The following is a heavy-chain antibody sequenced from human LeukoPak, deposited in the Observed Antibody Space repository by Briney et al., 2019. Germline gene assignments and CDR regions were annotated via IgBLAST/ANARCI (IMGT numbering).Heavy chain of an antibody. CDR2: IIPIFGTA. CDR1: GGTFSSYA. D-gene: IGHD3-22*01. V-gene: IGHV1-69*05. J-gene: IGHJ5*02. CDR3: AIYYYDSSGRDRWFDP. Sequence: GASVKVSCKASGGTFSSYAISWVRQAPGQGLEWMGGIIPIFGTANYAQKFQGRVTITTDESTSTAYMELSSLRSEDTAVYYCAIYYYDSSGRDRWFDPWGQGTLVTVSS.